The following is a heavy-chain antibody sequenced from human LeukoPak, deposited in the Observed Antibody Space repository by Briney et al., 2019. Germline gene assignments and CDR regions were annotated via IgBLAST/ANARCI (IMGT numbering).Heavy chain of an antibody. CDR2: IYYSGST. CDR1: GGSISSSSYY. Sequence: SETLSLTCTVSGGSISSSSYYWGWIRQPPGKGLEWIGSIYYSGSTYYNPSLKSRVTISVDTSKNQFSLKLSSVTAADTAAYYCARGPTFKYYFDYWGQGTLVTVSS. J-gene: IGHJ4*02. CDR3: ARGPTFKYYFDY. V-gene: IGHV4-39*07.